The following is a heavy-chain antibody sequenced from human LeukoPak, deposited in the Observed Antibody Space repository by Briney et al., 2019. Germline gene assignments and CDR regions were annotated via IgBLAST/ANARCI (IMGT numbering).Heavy chain of an antibody. Sequence: GGSLRLSCAASGFTFDDYAMHWVRHVPGKGLEWVSGINWNSDSIGYADSVKGRFTTSRDNAKNSLYLQMNSLRAEDTAFYYCAINGGGDSGYGNFDYWGQGTLVTVSS. CDR3: AINGGGDSGYGNFDY. J-gene: IGHJ4*02. CDR2: INWNSDSI. V-gene: IGHV3-9*01. D-gene: IGHD5-12*01. CDR1: GFTFDDYA.